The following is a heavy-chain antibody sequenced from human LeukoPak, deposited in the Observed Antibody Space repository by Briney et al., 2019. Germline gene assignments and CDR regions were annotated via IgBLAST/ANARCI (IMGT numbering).Heavy chain of an antibody. CDR3: ARDTPEYYLDY. CDR2: INPNSGGT. V-gene: IGHV1-2*02. CDR1: GYTFSVYY. J-gene: IGHJ4*02. Sequence: GASVEVSFTASGYTFSVYYMRWVRQAPGQGLEWMGWINPNSGGTNYAQKFQGRVTMTRDTSISTAYMELSRLRSDDTAVYYCARDTPEYYLDYWGQGTLVTVSS.